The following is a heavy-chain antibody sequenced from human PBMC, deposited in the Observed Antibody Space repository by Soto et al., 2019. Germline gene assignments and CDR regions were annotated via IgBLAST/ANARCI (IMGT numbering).Heavy chain of an antibody. J-gene: IGHJ6*02. D-gene: IGHD2-21*02. CDR1: GFSLNTGGLG. CDR3: IHSRCGGDCLRSYSSHYYYGLDV. CDR2: IYWDDDK. Sequence: SGPTLVNPTQTLTLTCSVSGFSLNTGGLGVGWIRQPPGKALEWPALIYWDDDKRYSPSLRNRLSISKDTSNSLVVFTMTNMDPVDTATYYCIHSRCGGDCLRSYSSHYYYGLDVWGQGTTVTVSS. V-gene: IGHV2-5*02.